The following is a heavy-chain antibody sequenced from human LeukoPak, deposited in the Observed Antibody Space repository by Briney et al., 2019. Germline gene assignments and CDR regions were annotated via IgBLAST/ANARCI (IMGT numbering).Heavy chain of an antibody. J-gene: IGHJ4*02. CDR3: TAEYWGSLKY. D-gene: IGHD2-8*02. Sequence: GGSLRLSCAASAFNFNRAWMSWFRQAPGKGLEWVGRIKSRLDGETIEYAAPVKDRFIISRDDSKNMLYLQMNSLKTEDTAFYYCTAEYWGSLKYWGQGTLVTVSS. CDR1: AFNFNRAW. V-gene: IGHV3-15*01. CDR2: IKSRLDGETI.